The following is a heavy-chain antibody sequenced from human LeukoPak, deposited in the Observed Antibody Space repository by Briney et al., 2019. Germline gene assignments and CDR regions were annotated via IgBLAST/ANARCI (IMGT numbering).Heavy chain of an antibody. Sequence: SETLSLTCTVSGGSISSSSYYWGWIRQPPGKGLEWIGSIYYSGTTYYNPSLKSRVTISVDTSKNQFSLKLSSVTAADTAVYYCARHRAEDCSSTSCYTGGLYYFDYWGQGTLVTVSS. J-gene: IGHJ4*02. CDR2: IYYSGTT. CDR1: GGSISSSSYY. CDR3: ARHRAEDCSSTSCYTGGLYYFDY. V-gene: IGHV4-39*01. D-gene: IGHD2-2*02.